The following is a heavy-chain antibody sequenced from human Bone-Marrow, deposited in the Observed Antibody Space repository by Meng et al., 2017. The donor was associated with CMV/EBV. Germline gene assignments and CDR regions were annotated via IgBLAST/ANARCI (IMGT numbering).Heavy chain of an antibody. J-gene: IGHJ3*02. V-gene: IGHV3-13*01. CDR3: ARDWVPYFYDSGGYYYQGGAFDI. CDR1: GFTFSSND. D-gene: IGHD3-22*01. CDR2: IGTAGDT. Sequence: GESLKISCAASGFTFSSNDMHWVRQTTGKGLEWVSAIGTAGDTYYPGSVKGRFTISRENAKNSFYLQMNSLRAGDTAVYYCARDWVPYFYDSGGYYYQGGAFDIWGQGTMVTVSS.